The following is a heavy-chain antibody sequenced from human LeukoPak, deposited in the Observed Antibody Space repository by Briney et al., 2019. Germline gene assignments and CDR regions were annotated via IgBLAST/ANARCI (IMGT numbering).Heavy chain of an antibody. J-gene: IGHJ4*02. CDR3: ARADRGRGSFYLY. D-gene: IGHD1-26*01. Sequence: ASVKVSCKASGFTFTDYYMHWVRQAPGQGLEWLGRINPDSGGTNYAQKFQGRVTMTRGTSVSTAYMELSRLTSDDTAVYYCARADRGRGSFYLYWGQGTLVTVSS. V-gene: IGHV1-2*06. CDR1: GFTFTDYY. CDR2: INPDSGGT.